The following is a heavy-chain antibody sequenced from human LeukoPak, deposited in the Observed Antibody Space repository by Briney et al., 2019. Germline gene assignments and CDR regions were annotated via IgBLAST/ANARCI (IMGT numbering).Heavy chain of an antibody. Sequence: SETLSLTCTVSGGSISSGGYYWSWIRQPPGKGLEWIGYIYHSGSTYYNPSLKSRVTISVDRSKNQFSLKLSSVTAADTAVYYCARVTTVTFHMDVWGQGTTVTVSS. CDR2: IYHSGST. D-gene: IGHD4-17*01. V-gene: IGHV4-30-2*01. J-gene: IGHJ6*02. CDR3: ARVTTVTFHMDV. CDR1: GGSISSGGYY.